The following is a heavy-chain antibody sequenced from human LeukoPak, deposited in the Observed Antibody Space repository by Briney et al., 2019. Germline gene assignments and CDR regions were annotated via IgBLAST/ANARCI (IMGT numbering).Heavy chain of an antibody. CDR1: GFTFSSYS. J-gene: IGHJ4*02. CDR2: ISSSSSYI. CDR3: AREDIVATDFDY. D-gene: IGHD5-12*01. Sequence: GGSLRLSCAASGFTFSSYSMNWVRQARGKGLEWVSSISSSSSYIYYADSVKGRFTISRDNAKNSLYLQMNSLRAEDTAVYYCAREDIVATDFDYWGQGTLVTVSS. V-gene: IGHV3-21*01.